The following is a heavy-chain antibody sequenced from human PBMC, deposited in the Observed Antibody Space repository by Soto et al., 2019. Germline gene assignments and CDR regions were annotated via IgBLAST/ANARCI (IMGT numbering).Heavy chain of an antibody. J-gene: IGHJ4*02. CDR3: ARARQGSGSYYHRSYYFDY. CDR1: GGSISSGGYY. CDR2: IYYSGST. Sequence: QVQLQESGPGLVKPSQTLSLTCTVSGGSISSGGYYWSWIRQHPGKGLEWIGYIYYSGSTYYNPSLQSRVTISVDTSKNQFSLKLSSVTAADTAVYYCARARQGSGSYYHRSYYFDYWGQGTLVTVSS. D-gene: IGHD3-10*01. V-gene: IGHV4-31*03.